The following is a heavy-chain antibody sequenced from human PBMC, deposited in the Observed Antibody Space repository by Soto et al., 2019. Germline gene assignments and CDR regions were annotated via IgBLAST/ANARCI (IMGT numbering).Heavy chain of an antibody. V-gene: IGHV4-31*03. J-gene: IGHJ5*02. CDR1: GGSINSGGYF. CDR2: IYHSGIT. D-gene: IGHD1-20*01. CDR3: ASLHNTSPGWFDP. Sequence: SETLSLTCSVSGGSINSGGYFWSWIRQHPGKGLECIGYIYHSGITYYNPSLKSRVTISVDTSKNEFSLQLRSVTAADTAVHFCASLHNTSPGWFDPWGQGTLVTVSS.